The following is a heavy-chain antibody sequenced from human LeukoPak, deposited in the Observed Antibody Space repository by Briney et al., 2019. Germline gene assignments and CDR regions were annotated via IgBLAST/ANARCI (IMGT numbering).Heavy chain of an antibody. V-gene: IGHV4-34*01. J-gene: IGHJ4*02. D-gene: IGHD5-18*01. CDR1: GGSFSGYY. CDR2: INHSGGT. Sequence: PSETLSLTCAVYGGSFSGYYWSWIRQPPGKGLEWIGEINHSGGTNYNPSLESRVTISVDTSKNQFSLKLSSVTAADTAVYYCAREGRSYGYPDYWGQGTLVTVSS. CDR3: AREGRSYGYPDY.